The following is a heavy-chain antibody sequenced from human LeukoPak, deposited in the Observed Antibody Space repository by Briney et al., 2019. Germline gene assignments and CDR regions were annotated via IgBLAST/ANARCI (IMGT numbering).Heavy chain of an antibody. CDR1: GYSISSGYY. D-gene: IGHD6-19*01. J-gene: IGHJ4*02. V-gene: IGHV4-38-2*01. CDR3: ARSKIAVAAPFDY. Sequence: SETLSLTCAVSGYSISSGYYWGWIRQPPGKGLEWIGSIYHSGSTYYNPSLKSRVTISVDTSKNQFSVKLSSVTAADTAVYYCARSKIAVAAPFDYWGQGTLVTVSS. CDR2: IYHSGST.